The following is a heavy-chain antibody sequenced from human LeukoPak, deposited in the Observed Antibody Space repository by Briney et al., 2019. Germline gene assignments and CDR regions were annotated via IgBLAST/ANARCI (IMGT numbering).Heavy chain of an antibody. V-gene: IGHV4-39*07. D-gene: IGHD3-3*01. Sequence: SETLSLTCTVSGGSIRSSSYYWGWIRQPPGKGLEWIGRIYYSGSTYYNPSLKSRVTISVDTSKNQFSLKLSSVTAADTAVYYCARVAYNYDFWSGRAYYYYTDVWGKGTTVTVSS. CDR2: IYYSGST. J-gene: IGHJ6*03. CDR3: ARVAYNYDFWSGRAYYYYTDV. CDR1: GGSIRSSSYY.